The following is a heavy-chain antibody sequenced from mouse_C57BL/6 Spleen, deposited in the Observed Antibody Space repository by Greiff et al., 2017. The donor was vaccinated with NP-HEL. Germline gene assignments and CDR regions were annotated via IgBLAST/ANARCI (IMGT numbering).Heavy chain of an antibody. Sequence: QVQLQQSGAELVRPGTSVKMSCKASGYTFTNYWIGWAKQRPGHGLEWIGDIYPGGGYTNYNEKFKGKATLTADKSSSTAYMQFSSLTSEDSAIYYGARGGHYYGSSSYAMDYWGQGTSVTVSS. CDR1: GYTFTNYW. J-gene: IGHJ4*01. CDR2: IYPGGGYT. CDR3: ARGGHYYGSSSYAMDY. D-gene: IGHD1-1*01. V-gene: IGHV1-63*01.